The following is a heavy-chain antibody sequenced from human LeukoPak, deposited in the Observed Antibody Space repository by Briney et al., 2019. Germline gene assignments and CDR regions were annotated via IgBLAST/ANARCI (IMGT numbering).Heavy chain of an antibody. CDR3: ARDYGA. V-gene: IGHV3-74*01. CDR2: INSDGYST. D-gene: IGHD4/OR15-4a*01. Sequence: PGGSLTLSCAASGFTFSRHWMHWVRQAPGKGLVWVSRINSDGYSTTYADSVKGRFTISRANANNMLHLQTNILTADDTAVYYCARDYGAWGQGTLITVSP. CDR1: GFTFSRHW. J-gene: IGHJ5*02.